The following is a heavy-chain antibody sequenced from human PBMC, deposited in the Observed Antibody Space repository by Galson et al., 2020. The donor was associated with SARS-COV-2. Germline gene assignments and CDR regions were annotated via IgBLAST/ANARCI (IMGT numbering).Heavy chain of an antibody. CDR2: MSYDGSNV. V-gene: IGHV3-30*18. D-gene: IGHD3-10*02. Sequence: PGGSLRLSCVASGFASSTYGMHWVRQAPGKGLEWVAVMSYDGSNVFYADSVRGRFTISRDNSKSTLYLQMDYLRGDDTAMYYCANMLKTHTAPFEHWGQGILVTVSS. J-gene: IGHJ4*02. CDR3: ANMLKTHTAPFEH. CDR1: GFASSTYG.